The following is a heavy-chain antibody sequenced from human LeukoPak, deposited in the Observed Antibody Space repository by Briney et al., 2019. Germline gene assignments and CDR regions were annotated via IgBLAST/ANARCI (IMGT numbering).Heavy chain of an antibody. D-gene: IGHD3-10*01. CDR1: GFTFSSYA. J-gene: IGHJ5*02. Sequence: GGSLRLSCAASGFTFSSYAMSWVRQAPGKGLEWVSAISGSGGSTYYADSVKGRLTISRDNSKNTLYLQMNSLRAEDTAVYYCAKSFAHYFDNWFDPWGQGTLVTVSS. V-gene: IGHV3-23*01. CDR2: ISGSGGST. CDR3: AKSFAHYFDNWFDP.